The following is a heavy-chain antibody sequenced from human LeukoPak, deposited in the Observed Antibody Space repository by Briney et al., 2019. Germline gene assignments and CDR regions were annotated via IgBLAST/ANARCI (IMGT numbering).Heavy chain of an antibody. CDR2: INHSGST. CDR1: GGSFSGYY. J-gene: IGHJ4*02. CDR3: ARGVPGIAAAGSWFDY. Sequence: SETLSLTCAVYGGSFSGYYWSWIRQPPGKGLEWIGEINHSGSTNYNPSLKSRVTISVDTSKNQFSLKLSSVTAADTAVYHCARGVPGIAAAGSWFDYWGQGTLVTVSS. V-gene: IGHV4-34*01. D-gene: IGHD6-13*01.